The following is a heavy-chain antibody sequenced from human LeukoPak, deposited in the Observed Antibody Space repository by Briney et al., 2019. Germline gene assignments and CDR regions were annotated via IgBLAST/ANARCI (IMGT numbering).Heavy chain of an antibody. J-gene: IGHJ4*02. CDR2: IKSKTGGGTT. CDR3: TTGSDGYIA. Sequence: PGGSLRLSCAASGFTFSNAWMSWVRQAPGKGLEWVGRIKSKTGGGTTDYAAPVKGRFTISRDDSKNTLYLQMNSLKTEDTAVYYCTTGSDGYIAWGQGTLVTVSS. V-gene: IGHV3-15*01. D-gene: IGHD5-24*01. CDR1: GFTFSNAW.